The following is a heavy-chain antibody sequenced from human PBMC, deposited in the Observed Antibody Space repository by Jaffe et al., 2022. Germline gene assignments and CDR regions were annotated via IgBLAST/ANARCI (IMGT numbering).Heavy chain of an antibody. CDR3: AKEVEQWLVQGDAFDI. CDR1: GFTFSSYG. CDR2: IRYDGSNK. Sequence: QVQLVESGGGVVQPGGSLRLSCAASGFTFSSYGMHWVRQAPGKGLEWVAFIRYDGSNKYYADSVKGRFTISRDNSKNTLYLQMNSLRAEDTAVYYCAKEVEQWLVQGDAFDIWGQGTMVTVSS. D-gene: IGHD6-19*01. J-gene: IGHJ3*02. V-gene: IGHV3-30*02.